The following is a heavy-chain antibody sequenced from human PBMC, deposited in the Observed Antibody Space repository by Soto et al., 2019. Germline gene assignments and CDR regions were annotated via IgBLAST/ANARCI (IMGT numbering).Heavy chain of an antibody. D-gene: IGHD3-10*01. J-gene: IGHJ6*02. CDR3: ARGGNYGSGYYGMDV. CDR2: IYYSGST. Sequence: LQPLPLTYSVLDGSISSVGYHWILIRQHPGKDVEWIGYIYYSGSTYYNPSLKSRITISVDTSKNQFSLKLNSVTAADTAVYYCARGGNYGSGYYGMDVWGQGPTVTAS. CDR1: DGSISSVGYH. V-gene: IGHV4-31*03.